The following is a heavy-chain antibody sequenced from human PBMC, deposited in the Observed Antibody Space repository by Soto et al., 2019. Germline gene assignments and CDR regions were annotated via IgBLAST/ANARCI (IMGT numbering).Heavy chain of an antibody. V-gene: IGHV4-4*02. CDR3: ARVSSSLDDVSSSTWFGP. J-gene: IGHJ5*01. CDR1: GESISSNYW. Sequence: QVQLQESGPGLVKPSGTLSLTCTVSGESISSNYWWTWVRQPPGKGLEWIAEVYHSGSTNYNTSRKSRVTLSVHKSQTQYSLRLSSVAAADTPVYYCARVSSSLDDVSSSTWFGPWGQGTLVNVFS. D-gene: IGHD6-6*01. CDR2: VYHSGST.